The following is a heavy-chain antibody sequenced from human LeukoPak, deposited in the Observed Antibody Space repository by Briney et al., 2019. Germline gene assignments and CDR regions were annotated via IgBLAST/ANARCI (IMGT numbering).Heavy chain of an antibody. J-gene: IGHJ6*02. D-gene: IGHD2-21*02. V-gene: IGHV3-21*04. CDR2: ISSSSTYI. Sequence: GGSLRLSCAASGFTFSSYSMNWVRQAPGKGLEWVSSISSSSTYIYYADSVKGRFTVSRDNADNSLYLQMNNLRAEDTAIYYCARDYDQVTPRGMDVWGQGTTVTVSS. CDR1: GFTFSSYS. CDR3: ARDYDQVTPRGMDV.